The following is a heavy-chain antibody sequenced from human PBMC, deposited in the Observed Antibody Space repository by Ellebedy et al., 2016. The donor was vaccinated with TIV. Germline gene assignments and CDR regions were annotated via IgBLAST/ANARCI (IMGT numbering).Heavy chain of an antibody. CDR1: GYTFTSYF. D-gene: IGHD3-22*01. CDR2: INPRGGGT. CDR3: ARGDKYYYESSGYYYTY. V-gene: IGHV1-46*01. Sequence: ASVTVSCKASGYTFTSYFMYWVRQAPGQGLEWMGIINPRGGGTNSAQKFQGRVTMTRDTSTSTVYMELSSLRSEDTAVYYCARGDKYYYESSGYYYTYWGQGTLVTVSS. J-gene: IGHJ4*02.